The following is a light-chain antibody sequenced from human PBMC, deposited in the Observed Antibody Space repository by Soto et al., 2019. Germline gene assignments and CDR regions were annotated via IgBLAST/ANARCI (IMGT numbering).Light chain of an antibody. V-gene: IGKV1-39*01. J-gene: IGKJ2*01. CDR3: QQSYSTPYT. Sequence: DIQMTQSPSSLSASVGDRVTITCRASQNIINFLNWYQQKPGKAPNLLIYGASSLQSGDPSRFSGSGSGTDFTLTIANLQPEDFATYFCQQSYSTPYTFGQGTELEI. CDR2: GAS. CDR1: QNIINF.